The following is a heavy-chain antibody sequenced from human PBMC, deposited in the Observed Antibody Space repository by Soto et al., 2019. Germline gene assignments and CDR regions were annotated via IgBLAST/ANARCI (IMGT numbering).Heavy chain of an antibody. CDR3: AKDRSGGSRVYGMDV. V-gene: IGHV3-23*01. D-gene: IGHD2-15*01. J-gene: IGHJ6*02. Sequence: GGSLRLSCAASGFTFSSYAMSWVRQAPGKGLEWVSAISTSGGSTYYADSVKGRFTISRDNSKNTLYLQMNSLRAEDTAVYYCAKDRSGGSRVYGMDVWGQGTTVTVSS. CDR2: ISTSGGST. CDR1: GFTFSSYA.